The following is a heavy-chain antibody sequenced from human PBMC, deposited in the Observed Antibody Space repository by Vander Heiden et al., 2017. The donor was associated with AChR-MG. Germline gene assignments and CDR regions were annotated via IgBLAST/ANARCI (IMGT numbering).Heavy chain of an antibody. D-gene: IGHD1-26*01. CDR2: INANSVAT. J-gene: IGHJ5*02. Sequence: QVQLVQSGAEVKKPGASVKVSCKAAGYTFTGYYIYWVRQAPGQGLEWMGWINANSVATKYAQNFQGRVTVTRDTSISTAYMALSRLRSDDTAVYYGARGSLNILGRWCEPWGQGTPGTVSS. V-gene: IGHV1-2*02. CDR3: ARGSLNILGRWCEP. CDR1: GYTFTGYY.